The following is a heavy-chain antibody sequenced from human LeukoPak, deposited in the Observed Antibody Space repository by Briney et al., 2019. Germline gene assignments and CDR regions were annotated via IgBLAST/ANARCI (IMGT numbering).Heavy chain of an antibody. CDR1: GYTFTGYY. V-gene: IGHV1-2*02. CDR3: ARGGTMVRGVIRDAFDI. CDR2: INPNSGGT. D-gene: IGHD3-10*01. J-gene: IGHJ3*02. Sequence: ASVKVSCKASGYTFTGYYMHWVRQAPEQGLEWMGWINPNSGGTNYAQKFQGRVTMTRDTSISTAYMELSRLRSDDTAVYYCARGGTMVRGVIRDAFDIWGQGTMVTVSS.